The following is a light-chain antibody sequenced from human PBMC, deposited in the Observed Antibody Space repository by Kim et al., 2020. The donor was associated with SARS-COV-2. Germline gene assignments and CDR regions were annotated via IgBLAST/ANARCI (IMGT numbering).Light chain of an antibody. CDR3: QQYGSTPMYT. Sequence: ERAALAFGSSQSVGSRYLAWCQQSPGRAPRLLIYGAAGRATGIAGSFSGSGSGTDVTLTISRLEPEDLAVYYCQQYGSTPMYTSGQGAK. CDR1: QSVGSRY. CDR2: GAA. V-gene: IGKV3-20*01. J-gene: IGKJ2*01.